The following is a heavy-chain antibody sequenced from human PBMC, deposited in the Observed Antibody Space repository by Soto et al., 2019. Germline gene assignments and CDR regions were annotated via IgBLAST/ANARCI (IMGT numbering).Heavy chain of an antibody. CDR3: ARGGKYCTNGVCSLYGMDV. CDR2: ISAYNGNT. CDR1: GYTFTSYG. Sequence: QVQLVQSGAEVKKPGASVKVSCKASGYTFTSYGISWVRQAPGQGLKRMGWISAYNGNTNYAQKLQGRVTITTDTATSTAYMELRSLRSDDTAVYYCARGGKYCTNGVCSLYGMDVWGQGTTVNVSS. V-gene: IGHV1-18*01. J-gene: IGHJ6*02. D-gene: IGHD2-8*01.